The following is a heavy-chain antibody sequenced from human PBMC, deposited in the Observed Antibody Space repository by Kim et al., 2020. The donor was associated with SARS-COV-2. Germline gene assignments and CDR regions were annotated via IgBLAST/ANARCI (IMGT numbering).Heavy chain of an antibody. CDR2: INAGSGYT. J-gene: IGHJ5*02. V-gene: IGHV1-3*01. D-gene: IGHD4-17*01. Sequence: ASVKVSCKASGYSFTSYAMHWVRQAPGQRLEWMGWINAGSGYTKYSQKFQGRVTITRDTSASTAYMELSSLRSEDTAVYYCARDLDYGGNPRENWFDPWGQGTLVTVSS. CDR3: ARDLDYGGNPRENWFDP. CDR1: GYSFTSYA.